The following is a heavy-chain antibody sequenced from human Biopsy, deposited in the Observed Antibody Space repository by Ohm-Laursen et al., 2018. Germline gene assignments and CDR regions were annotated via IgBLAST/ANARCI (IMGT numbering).Heavy chain of an antibody. CDR1: GFTFSSYA. CDR2: ISGNSDII. CDR3: ALAAAQTVTHFDY. V-gene: IGHV3-23*01. D-gene: IGHD4-17*01. Sequence: SLRLSCAASGFTFSSYAMTWFRQAPGKGLEWVSTISGNSDIIYDTDSVKGRFTISRDNSKNTLYLQMNSLRADDTAVYYCALAAAQTVTHFDYRGQGTLVTVSS. J-gene: IGHJ4*02.